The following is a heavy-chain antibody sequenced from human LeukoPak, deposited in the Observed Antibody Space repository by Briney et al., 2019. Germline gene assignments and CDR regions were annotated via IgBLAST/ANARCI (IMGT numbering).Heavy chain of an antibody. V-gene: IGHV3-23*01. CDR3: AKDQAYYGSGSENWFDP. D-gene: IGHD3-10*01. Sequence: QPGGSLRLSCAASGFTFSSYGMSWVRQAPGKGLEWVSAISGSGGSTYYADSVKGRFTISRDNSKNTLYLQMNSLRAEDTAVYYCAKDQAYYGSGSENWFDPWGQGTLVTVSS. J-gene: IGHJ5*02. CDR2: ISGSGGST. CDR1: GFTFSSYG.